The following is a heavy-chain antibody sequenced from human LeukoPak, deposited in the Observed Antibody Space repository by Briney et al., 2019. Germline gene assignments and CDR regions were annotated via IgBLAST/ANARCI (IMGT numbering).Heavy chain of an antibody. CDR2: IYPDDFDT. D-gene: IGHD3-16*01. Sequence: GESLKISCKVSGYSFTNYWVGWVRQMPGKGLEWMGIIYPDDFDTRYSPSFQGQVTISVDKSITTAYLQWSSLKASDTAMYYCARQPRFYTNTQPGGFDYWGQGTLVTVSS. CDR3: ARQPRFYTNTQPGGFDY. CDR1: GYSFTNYW. J-gene: IGHJ4*02. V-gene: IGHV5-51*01.